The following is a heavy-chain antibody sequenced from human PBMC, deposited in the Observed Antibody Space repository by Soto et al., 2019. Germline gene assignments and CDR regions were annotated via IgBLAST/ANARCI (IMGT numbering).Heavy chain of an antibody. Sequence: APVQVSCKASGYAFASYAMHCGLQAPGQRLEWMGWINAGNGNTKYSQKFQGRVTITRDASASTAYMELSSLRSEDTAVYYCARESGYSSSPPSPHFDYWGQGTLVTVSS. V-gene: IGHV1-3*01. CDR3: ARESGYSSSPPSPHFDY. D-gene: IGHD6-13*01. CDR1: GYAFASYA. CDR2: INAGNGNT. J-gene: IGHJ4*02.